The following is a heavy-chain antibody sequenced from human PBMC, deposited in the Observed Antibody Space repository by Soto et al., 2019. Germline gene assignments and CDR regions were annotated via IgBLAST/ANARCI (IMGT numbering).Heavy chain of an antibody. CDR3: ASEYYDMHRAYYYGMDV. J-gene: IGHJ6*02. D-gene: IGHD3-9*01. V-gene: IGHV3-30-3*01. CDR2: ISYDGSNK. CDR1: GFTFSSYA. Sequence: GGSLRLSCAASGFTFSSYAMHWVRQAPGKGLEWVAVISYDGSNKYYADSVKGRFTISRDNSKNTLYLQMNSLRAEDTAVYYCASEYYDMHRAYYYGMDVWGQGTTVTVSS.